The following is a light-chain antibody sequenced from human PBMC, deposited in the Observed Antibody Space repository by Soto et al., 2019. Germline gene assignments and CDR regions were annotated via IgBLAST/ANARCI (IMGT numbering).Light chain of an antibody. Sequence: EIVLTQSPGTLSLSPGERATLSCRASQSVSSSYLAWYQQKPGQAPRLLIYGASSRATGIPDRFSGSGSGTDFTLTISRLEPEDFAVYYCQQYGSSLLCTFGPGTKGDIK. CDR1: QSVSSSY. J-gene: IGKJ3*01. V-gene: IGKV3-20*01. CDR2: GAS. CDR3: QQYGSSLLCT.